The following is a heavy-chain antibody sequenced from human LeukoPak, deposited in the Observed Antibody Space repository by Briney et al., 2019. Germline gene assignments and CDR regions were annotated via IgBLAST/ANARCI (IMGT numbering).Heavy chain of an antibody. D-gene: IGHD2-2*01. CDR3: ASGDQLLVPDY. CDR1: GYSISSGYY. Sequence: SETLSLTCTVSGYSISSGYYWGWIRQPPGKGLEWIGSIYHSGNTYYNPSLKSRVTISVDTSKNQFSLKLSSVTAADTAVYYCASGDQLLVPDYWGQGTLVTVSS. J-gene: IGHJ4*02. CDR2: IYHSGNT. V-gene: IGHV4-38-2*02.